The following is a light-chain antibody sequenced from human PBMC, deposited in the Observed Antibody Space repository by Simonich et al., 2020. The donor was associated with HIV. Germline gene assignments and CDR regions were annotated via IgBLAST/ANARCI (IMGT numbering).Light chain of an antibody. V-gene: IGLV2-14*01. J-gene: IGLJ3*02. CDR2: AVS. CDR3: SSYTSTSTLV. Sequence: QSALTQPASVSGSPGQSITLSCSGTSSDVGGSNYVSWYQQHPGKAPKVMIYAVSKRPSGVSNRFSGSKSANTASLTISGLQAEDEADYYCSSYTSTSTLVFGGGTKLTVL. CDR1: SSDVGGSNY.